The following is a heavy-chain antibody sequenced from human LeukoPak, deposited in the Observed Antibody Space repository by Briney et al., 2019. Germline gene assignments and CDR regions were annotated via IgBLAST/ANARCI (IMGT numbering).Heavy chain of an antibody. CDR2: IIPRLGTT. J-gene: IGHJ4*02. Sequence: SVKVSCKASGYTFTSYAINWVRQAPGQGLEWMGGIIPRLGTTKYIEKFQGRITITTDESTTTAYMELTSLRSEDTAVYYCAADGTDWGQGTLVTVSS. CDR3: AADGTD. V-gene: IGHV1-69*05. CDR1: GYTFTSYA.